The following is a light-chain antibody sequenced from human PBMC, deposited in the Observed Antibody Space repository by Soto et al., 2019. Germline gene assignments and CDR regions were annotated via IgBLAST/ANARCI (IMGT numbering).Light chain of an antibody. Sequence: AIEMTQSPSSLSAYVGDRVTISCRASQGIRNDLGWYQQKPGKAPKLLIYAASSLQSGVPSRFSGSGSGTDFILTISSLQPEDSATYYCLHDHDYPLTFGGGTKVDIK. CDR1: QGIRND. CDR2: AAS. V-gene: IGKV1-6*01. J-gene: IGKJ4*01. CDR3: LHDHDYPLT.